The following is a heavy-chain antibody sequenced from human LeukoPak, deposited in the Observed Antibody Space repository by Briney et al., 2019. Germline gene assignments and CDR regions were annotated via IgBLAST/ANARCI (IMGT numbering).Heavy chain of an antibody. Sequence: GGSLRLSCADSGFTFSGYEMNWVRQAPGKGLEWVSYISSSGSTIYYADSVKGRFTISRDNAKNSLYLQMNSLRAEDTAVCYCARNIRWYFDLWGRGTLVTVSS. J-gene: IGHJ2*01. V-gene: IGHV3-48*03. CDR1: GFTFSGYE. CDR2: ISSSGSTI. D-gene: IGHD2-2*02. CDR3: ARNIRWYFDL.